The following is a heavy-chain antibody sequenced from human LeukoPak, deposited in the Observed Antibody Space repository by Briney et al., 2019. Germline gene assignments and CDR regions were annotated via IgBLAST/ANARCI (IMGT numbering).Heavy chain of an antibody. J-gene: IGHJ4*01. CDR3: ARQYSSSWYYFDY. V-gene: IGHV4-61*01. CDR1: GGSVSSGSYY. Sequence: SSETLSLTCTVSGGSVSSGSYYCSWIRQPPGEGLEWIGYVHYSGRTNYNPSLKSRVTMSVDTSKNQFSLKLSSVTAADTAFYYCARQYSSSWYYFDYWGHGTLVTVSS. CDR2: VHYSGRT. D-gene: IGHD6-13*01.